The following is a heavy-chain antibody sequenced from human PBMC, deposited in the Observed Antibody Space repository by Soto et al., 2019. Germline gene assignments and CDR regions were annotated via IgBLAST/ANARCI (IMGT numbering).Heavy chain of an antibody. CDR2: ISGYNGNT. D-gene: IGHD6-6*01. V-gene: IGHV1-18*01. Sequence: ASVKVSCKTSGYTFFSYGISWVRQAPGQGLEWMGWISGYNGNTNYAQKFQARVTMTADTSTRTAYMELRSLRSDDTAFYYCARKSSSSSWFDPCGQGTLVTVSS. CDR1: GYTFFSYG. J-gene: IGHJ5*02. CDR3: ARKSSSSSWFDP.